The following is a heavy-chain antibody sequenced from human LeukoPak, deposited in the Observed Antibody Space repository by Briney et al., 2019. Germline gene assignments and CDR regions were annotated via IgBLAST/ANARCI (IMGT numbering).Heavy chain of an antibody. CDR3: AKDSGVLVTAIPNY. Sequence: GGSLRLSCAASGFTFSNYAMIWVRQAPGKGLECVSSMSGRGGSTYYAGSVKGRFTISRDNSKNTLSQQMDSLRSEDTAVYYCAKDSGVLVTAIPNYWGQGALVTVSS. J-gene: IGHJ4*02. V-gene: IGHV3-23*01. D-gene: IGHD2-21*02. CDR1: GFTFSNYA. CDR2: MSGRGGST.